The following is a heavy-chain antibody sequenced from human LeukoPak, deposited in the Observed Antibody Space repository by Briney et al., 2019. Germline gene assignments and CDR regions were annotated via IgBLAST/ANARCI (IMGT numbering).Heavy chain of an antibody. CDR3: ARALAAAGIYYMDV. CDR1: GYTFTSYD. J-gene: IGHJ6*03. CDR2: MNPNSGNT. Sequence: ASVKVSCKASGYTFTSYDINWVRQATGQGLEWMGWMNPNSGNTGYAQKFQGRVTMTRNTSISTAYMELSSLRSEDTAVYYCARALAAAGIYYMDVWGKGTTVTVSS. D-gene: IGHD6-13*01. V-gene: IGHV1-8*01.